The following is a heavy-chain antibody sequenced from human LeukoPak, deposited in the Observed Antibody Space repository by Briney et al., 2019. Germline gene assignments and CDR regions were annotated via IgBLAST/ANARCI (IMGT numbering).Heavy chain of an antibody. CDR2: ISGDGGRT. D-gene: IGHD3-10*01. CDR1: RFTFADYA. CDR3: AKDTYFGSGSYDAFDI. V-gene: IGHV3-43*02. Sequence: WGSPRLSCAASRFTFADYAMHWVRHAPGTGLEWVSLISGDGGRTFYADSVKGRFTISRDNSKNSLYLQMNSLRTEDTALYYCAKDTYFGSGSYDAFDIWGQGTMITVSS. J-gene: IGHJ3*02.